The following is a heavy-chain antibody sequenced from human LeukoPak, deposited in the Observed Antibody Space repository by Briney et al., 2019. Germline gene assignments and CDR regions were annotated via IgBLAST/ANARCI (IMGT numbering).Heavy chain of an antibody. Sequence: GESLKISCKGSGYSFTTYCIAWVRQMPGKGLDWMGVICPADSDTRYSPSFQGQVTVSADKSISTAYLQWSSLKASDSAIYYCARRSDYCSGGSCLLFDHWGQGTLVTVSS. D-gene: IGHD2-15*01. CDR2: ICPADSDT. CDR1: GYSFTTYC. V-gene: IGHV5-51*01. CDR3: ARRSDYCSGGSCLLFDH. J-gene: IGHJ4*02.